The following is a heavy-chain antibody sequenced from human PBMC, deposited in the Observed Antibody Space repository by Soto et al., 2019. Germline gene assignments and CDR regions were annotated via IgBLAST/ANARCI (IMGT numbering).Heavy chain of an antibody. CDR3: ARGAAYNWKRDFDY. D-gene: IGHD1-1*01. V-gene: IGHV4-34*01. J-gene: IGHJ4*02. CDR1: GGSFSGYY. CDR2: INHSGST. Sequence: SETLSLTCAVYGGSFSGYYWSWIRQPPGKGLEWIGEINHSGSTNYNPSLKSRVTISVDTSKNQFSLKLSSVTAADTAVYYRARGAAYNWKRDFDYWGQGTLVTVSS.